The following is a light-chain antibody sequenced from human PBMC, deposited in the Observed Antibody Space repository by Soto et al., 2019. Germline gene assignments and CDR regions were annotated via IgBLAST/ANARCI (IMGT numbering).Light chain of an antibody. J-gene: IGKJ4*01. CDR3: QHYTNWPPVT. CDR2: GAS. V-gene: IGKV3-15*01. Sequence: EIVMTQSPATLSVSPGERATLSCRASQSVSSGLAWYQQKPGQAPRLLIYGASTRATGIPARFSGSGSGTEFTLTISSLQSEDFAVHYCQHYTNWPPVTFAGGTKVEIK. CDR1: QSVSSG.